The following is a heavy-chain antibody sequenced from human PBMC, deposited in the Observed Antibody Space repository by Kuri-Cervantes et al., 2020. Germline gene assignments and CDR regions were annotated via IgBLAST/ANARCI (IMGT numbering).Heavy chain of an antibody. J-gene: IGHJ3*02. CDR3: AKDLSYGVVVYGDDAFDI. Sequence: GGSLRLSCAASGFTVSSNYMSWVRQAPGKGLEWVSVIYSGGSTYYADSVKSRFTISRDNSKNTLYLQMNSLRAEDTAVYYCAKDLSYGVVVYGDDAFDIWGQGTMVTVSS. CDR1: GFTVSSNY. V-gene: IGHV3-53*01. CDR2: IYSGGST. D-gene: IGHD2-2*01.